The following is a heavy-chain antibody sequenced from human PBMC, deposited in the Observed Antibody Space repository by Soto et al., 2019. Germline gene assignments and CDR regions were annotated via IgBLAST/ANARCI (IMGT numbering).Heavy chain of an antibody. CDR2: IRGKAYGGTT. J-gene: IGHJ4*02. CDR3: ACAKDDSTWSSMGY. CDR1: ELTFGEYA. D-gene: IGHD6-13*01. Sequence: GGSLRLSCAASELTFGEYAMSWFRQAPGRRLEWVGFIRGKAYGGTTEYAASVRGRFTISRDDSKGIAYLQMNSLKTEDSGVYYCACAKDDSTWSSMGYWGQGTLVTVSS. V-gene: IGHV3-49*03.